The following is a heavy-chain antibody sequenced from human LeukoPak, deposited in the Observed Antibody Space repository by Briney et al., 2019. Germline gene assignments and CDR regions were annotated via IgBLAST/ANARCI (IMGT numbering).Heavy chain of an antibody. V-gene: IGHV3-21*01. CDR3: ARGPRIAAAGHFDY. J-gene: IGHJ4*02. Sequence: PGGSLRLSCAASGFTFSSYSMNWVRQAPGKGLEWVSSISSSSSYIYYADSVKGRFTISRDNAKNSLYLQMNSLRAEDTAVYYCARGPRIAAAGHFDYWGQGTLVTVSS. CDR1: GFTFSSYS. D-gene: IGHD6-13*01. CDR2: ISSSSSYI.